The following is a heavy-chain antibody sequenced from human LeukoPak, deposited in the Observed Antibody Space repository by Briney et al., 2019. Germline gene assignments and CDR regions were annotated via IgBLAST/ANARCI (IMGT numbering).Heavy chain of an antibody. CDR3: ARDLLGVSYGMDV. V-gene: IGHV3-30*03. Sequence: GGSLRLSCAASGFTFSSYGMHWVRQAPGKGLEWVAVISYDGSNKYYADSVKGRFTISRDNSKNTLYLQMNSLRAEDTAVYYCARDLLGVSYGMDVWGQGTTVTVSS. J-gene: IGHJ6*02. CDR2: ISYDGSNK. CDR1: GFTFSSYG. D-gene: IGHD2-15*01.